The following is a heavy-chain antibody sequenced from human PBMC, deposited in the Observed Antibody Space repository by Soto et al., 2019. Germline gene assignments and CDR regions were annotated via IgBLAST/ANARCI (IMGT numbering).Heavy chain of an antibody. V-gene: IGHV4-34*01. CDR2: INHSGST. CDR3: ARGGDMVRGVIMPDYYFDY. Sequence: SETLSLTCAVYGGSFSGYYWSWIRQPPGKGLEWIGEINHSGSTNYNPSLKSRVTISVDTSKNQLSLKLSSVTAADTAVYYCARGGDMVRGVIMPDYYFDYWGQGTLVTVSS. D-gene: IGHD3-10*01. J-gene: IGHJ4*02. CDR1: GGSFSGYY.